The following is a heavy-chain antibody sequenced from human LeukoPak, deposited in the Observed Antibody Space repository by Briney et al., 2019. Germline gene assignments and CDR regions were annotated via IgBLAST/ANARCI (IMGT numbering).Heavy chain of an antibody. J-gene: IGHJ5*02. D-gene: IGHD7-27*01. CDR2: ISAYNGNT. V-gene: IGHV1-18*04. CDR3: ASRTGGNWFDP. Sequence: ASVKVSCKASGYTFTGYYMHWVRQAPGQGLEWLGWISAYNGNTNYAQKLQGRVTMTTDTYTSTAYMELRSLRSDDTAVYYCASRTGGNWFDPWGQGTLVTVSS. CDR1: GYTFTGYY.